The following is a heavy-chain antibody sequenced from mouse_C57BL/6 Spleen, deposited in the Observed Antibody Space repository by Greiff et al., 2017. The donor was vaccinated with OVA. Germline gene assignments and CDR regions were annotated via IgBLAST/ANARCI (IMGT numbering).Heavy chain of an antibody. CDR3: ASVSSSYYFDY. Sequence: QVQLQQSGAELAKPGASVKLSCKASGYTFTSYWMHWVKQRPGQGLEWIRYINPSSGYTKYNQKFKDKATLTADKSSSTAYMQLSSLTYEDSAVYYCASVSSSYYFDYWGQGTTLTVSS. D-gene: IGHD1-1*01. CDR1: GYTFTSYW. J-gene: IGHJ2*01. V-gene: IGHV1-7*01. CDR2: INPSSGYT.